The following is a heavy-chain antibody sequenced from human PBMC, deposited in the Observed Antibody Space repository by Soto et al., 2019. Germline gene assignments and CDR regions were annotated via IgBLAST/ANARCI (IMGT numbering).Heavy chain of an antibody. CDR2: IYYSGST. CDR1: GGSISSGGYY. CDR3: ASVRYCSGGSCYPRFDP. Sequence: QVQLQESGPGLVKPSQTLSLTCTVSGGSISSGGYYWSWIRQHPGKGLEWIGYIYYSGSTYYNPSRTRRVTISVDTSKNQFSLTLSSVTAADTAVYYCASVRYCSGGSCYPRFDPWGQGTLVTVSS. J-gene: IGHJ5*02. D-gene: IGHD2-15*01. V-gene: IGHV4-31*03.